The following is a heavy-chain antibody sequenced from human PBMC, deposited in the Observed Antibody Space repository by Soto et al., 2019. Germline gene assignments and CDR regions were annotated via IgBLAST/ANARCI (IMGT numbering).Heavy chain of an antibody. CDR3: ASPYYDFWSGYWQAFDI. CDR1: GFTFSSYW. Sequence: GGSLRLSCAASGFTFSSYWMSWVRQAPGKGLEWVANIKQDGSEKYYVDSVKGRFTISRDNAKNSLYLQMNSLRAEDTAVYYCASPYYDFWSGYWQAFDIWGQGTMVTVPS. V-gene: IGHV3-7*01. CDR2: IKQDGSEK. D-gene: IGHD3-3*01. J-gene: IGHJ3*02.